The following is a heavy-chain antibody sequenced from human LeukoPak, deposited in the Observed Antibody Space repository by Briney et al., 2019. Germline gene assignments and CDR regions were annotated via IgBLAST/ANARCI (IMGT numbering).Heavy chain of an antibody. Sequence: GGSLRLSCAASGFTFSSYWMSWVRQAPGKGLEWVANIKQDGSEKYYVDSVKGRFTISRDNSKNTLYMQMNRLRVEDTAVYYCAKVGAAATTLRIEYFQHWGQGNLVTVSS. CDR3: AKVGAAATTLRIEYFQH. J-gene: IGHJ1*01. CDR2: IKQDGSEK. CDR1: GFTFSSYW. D-gene: IGHD6-13*01. V-gene: IGHV3-7*03.